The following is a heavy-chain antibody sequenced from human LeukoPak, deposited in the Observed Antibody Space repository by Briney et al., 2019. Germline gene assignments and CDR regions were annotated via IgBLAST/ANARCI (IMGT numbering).Heavy chain of an antibody. CDR2: ISSSSSYI. V-gene: IGHV3-21*01. CDR1: GFTFSSYT. D-gene: IGHD3-22*01. Sequence: PGGSLRLSCVVSGFTFSSYTMNWVRQAPGKGLEWVSSISSSSSYIYYADSLRGRFTISRDNAKNSLYLQVNSLRAEDTAVYYCARDLIPYSYDSSTTDAFDIWGQGTMVTVSS. CDR3: ARDLIPYSYDSSTTDAFDI. J-gene: IGHJ3*02.